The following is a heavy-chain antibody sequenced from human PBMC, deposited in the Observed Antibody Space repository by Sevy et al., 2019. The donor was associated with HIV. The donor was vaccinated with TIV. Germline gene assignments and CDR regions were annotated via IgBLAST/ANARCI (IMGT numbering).Heavy chain of an antibody. CDR1: GFSFDSYG. J-gene: IGHJ6*03. V-gene: IGHV3-23*01. D-gene: IGHD3-22*01. Sequence: GSLRLSCAVSGFSFDSYGMTWVRQAPGKGLEWVSGISGSGTRTYYADSVKGRFIISRDNSKNTLYLQMNSPRSEDTAIYYCAKGGGGHYDPDEIGYYFYYYNMDVWGKGTTVTVSS. CDR2: ISGSGTRT. CDR3: AKGGGGHYDPDEIGYYFYYYNMDV.